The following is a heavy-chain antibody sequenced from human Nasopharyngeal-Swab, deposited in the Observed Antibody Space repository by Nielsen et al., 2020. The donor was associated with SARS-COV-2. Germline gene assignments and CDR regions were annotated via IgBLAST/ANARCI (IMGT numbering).Heavy chain of an antibody. V-gene: IGHV1-46*01. D-gene: IGHD2-15*01. CDR3: ARDDCSAGSGSSGYYNYGMDV. CDR1: GYTFTRQY. Sequence: ASVKVSCKASGYTFTRQYIHWVRQAPGQGLEWMGIINPGGGSTRYAQNFQGRVTMTRDTSTSTVYMEVSSLRSEDTAVYYCARDDCSAGSGSSGYYNYGMDVWGQGTTVTVSS. J-gene: IGHJ6*02. CDR2: INPGGGST.